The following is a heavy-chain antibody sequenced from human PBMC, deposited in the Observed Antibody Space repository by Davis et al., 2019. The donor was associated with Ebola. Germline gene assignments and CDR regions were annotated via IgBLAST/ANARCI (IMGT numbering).Heavy chain of an antibody. J-gene: IGHJ6*04. Sequence: AASVKVSCKTSGGTFTNYAVNWVRQAPGQGLEWMGRIIPVVDTKDYAQKFQGRVTMTRNTSISTAYMELSSLRSEDTAVYYCARGGLLWFGELLYTYYYGMDVWGKGTTVTVSS. CDR1: GGTFTNYA. V-gene: IGHV1-8*01. D-gene: IGHD3-10*01. CDR3: ARGGLLWFGELLYTYYYGMDV. CDR2: IIPVVDTK.